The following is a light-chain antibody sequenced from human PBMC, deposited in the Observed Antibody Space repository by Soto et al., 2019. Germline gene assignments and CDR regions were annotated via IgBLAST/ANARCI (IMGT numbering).Light chain of an antibody. J-gene: IGLJ2*01. Sequence: QSALTQPVSVSGSPGQSITISCTGTSSDVGSYNFVSWYQQHPGKTPKVIIYEGTKRPAGVSDRLSGSKSGNTASLTISGLQAEDEADYYCCSYAGNGTLKFGGGTKLNVL. CDR2: EGT. CDR1: SSDVGSYNF. CDR3: CSYAGNGTLK. V-gene: IGLV2-23*01.